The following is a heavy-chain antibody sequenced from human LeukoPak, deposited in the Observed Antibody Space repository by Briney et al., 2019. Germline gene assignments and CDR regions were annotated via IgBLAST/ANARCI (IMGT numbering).Heavy chain of an antibody. V-gene: IGHV3-21*01. Sequence: PGGSLRLSCAASGFTFSNYNMNWVRQAPGKGLEWVSSISSSSSYIYYADSVKGRFTISRDNSKNTLYLQMKSLRAEDTAVYYCARVPRSNWNEYWGQGTLVTVSS. J-gene: IGHJ4*02. CDR3: ARVPRSNWNEY. CDR1: GFTFSNYN. D-gene: IGHD1-1*01. CDR2: ISSSSSYI.